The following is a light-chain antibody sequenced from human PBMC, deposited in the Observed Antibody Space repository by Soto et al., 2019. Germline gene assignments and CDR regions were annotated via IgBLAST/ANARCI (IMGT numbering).Light chain of an antibody. Sequence: EIVRTQAPVTLSVSPGERATLSCRASQSVRSNLAWYQQKPGQAPRLLMYDASTRATGIPARFSGSGSGTEFTLTISSLQSEDFAVYYCHQYNNWPPWTFGQGTKVDIK. CDR3: HQYNNWPPWT. V-gene: IGKV3-15*01. CDR1: QSVRSN. CDR2: DAS. J-gene: IGKJ1*01.